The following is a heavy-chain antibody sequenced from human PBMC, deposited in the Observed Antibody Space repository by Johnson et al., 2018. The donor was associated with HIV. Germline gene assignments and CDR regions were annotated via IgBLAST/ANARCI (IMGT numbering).Heavy chain of an antibody. D-gene: IGHD3-22*01. J-gene: IGHJ3*02. CDR3: ARGGPGYDYDSLQQPFDI. CDR2: VGIAGDT. Sequence: VLLVESGGGLVQPGGSLRLSCAASGFTFSNYDMHWVRQTTGKGLEWVSAVGIAGDTYYPGSVKGRFIISRDNARNSFYLQMNSLRAGDTAVYFCARGGPGYDYDSLQQPFDIWGQGTMVTVSS. CDR1: GFTFSNYD. V-gene: IGHV3-13*01.